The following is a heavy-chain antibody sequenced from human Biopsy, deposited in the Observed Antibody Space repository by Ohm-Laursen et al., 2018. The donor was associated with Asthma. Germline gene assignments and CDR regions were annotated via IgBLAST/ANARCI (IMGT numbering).Heavy chain of an antibody. CDR2: INAGNGNT. V-gene: IGHV1-3*01. CDR1: GYTFIHYA. J-gene: IGHJ6*02. D-gene: IGHD3-22*01. Sequence: ASVKVSCKASGYTFIHYAIHWVRQAPGQRLEWMGWINAGNGNTKYSQKFQGRVTITRDTSASTAYMDLRSLRSGDTAVYFCAGSGGNYGYYGLDVWGQGTTVTVSS. CDR3: AGSGGNYGYYGLDV.